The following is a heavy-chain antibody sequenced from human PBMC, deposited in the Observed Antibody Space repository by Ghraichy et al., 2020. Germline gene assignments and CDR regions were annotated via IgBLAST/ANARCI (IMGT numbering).Heavy chain of an antibody. V-gene: IGHV3-23*01. D-gene: IGHD6-13*01. CDR2: ISGSGGST. J-gene: IGHJ1*01. CDR3: AKELSAAAGNPEYFQH. CDR1: GFTFSSYA. Sequence: GGSLRLSCAASGFTFSSYAMSWVRQAPGKGLEWVSAISGSGGSTYYADSVKGRFTISRDNSKNTLYLQMNSLRAEDTAVYYCAKELSAAAGNPEYFQHWGQGTLVTVSS.